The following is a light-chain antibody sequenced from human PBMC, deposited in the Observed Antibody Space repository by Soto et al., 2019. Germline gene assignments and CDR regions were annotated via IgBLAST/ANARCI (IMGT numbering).Light chain of an antibody. Sequence: EIVMTQSPATLSVSPGERVTLSCRASQSVSSNLAWYQHKPGQAPRLLIFGASTRATGVSARFSGSGSGTEFTLTISRLQSGDFAVYYCQQYNNWPPYTFGQGTKLEIK. CDR1: QSVSSN. CDR3: QQYNNWPPYT. J-gene: IGKJ2*01. CDR2: GAS. V-gene: IGKV3-15*01.